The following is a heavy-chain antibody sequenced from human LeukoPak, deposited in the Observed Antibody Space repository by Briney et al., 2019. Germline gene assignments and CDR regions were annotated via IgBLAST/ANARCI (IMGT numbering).Heavy chain of an antibody. D-gene: IGHD2-2*01. CDR1: GFTVSSNY. Sequence: GGSLRLSCAASGFTVSSNYMSWIRQAPGKGLEWVSYISSSSSSYTNYADSVKGRFTISRDNAKNSLYLQMNSLRAEDTAVYYCARDGCSSTSCYADWFDPWGQGTLVTVSS. V-gene: IGHV3-11*05. CDR2: ISSSSSSYT. J-gene: IGHJ5*02. CDR3: ARDGCSSTSCYADWFDP.